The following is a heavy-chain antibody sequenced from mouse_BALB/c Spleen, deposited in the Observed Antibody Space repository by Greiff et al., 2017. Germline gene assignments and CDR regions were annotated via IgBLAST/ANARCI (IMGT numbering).Heavy chain of an antibody. CDR2: ISYDGSN. Sequence: DVKLQESGPGLVKPSQSLSLTCSVTGYSITSGYYWNWIRQFPGNKLEWMGYISYDGSNNYNPSLKNRISITRDTSKNQLFLKLNSVTTEDTATYYCARDANWDDHLDYWGQGTTLTVSS. CDR1: GYSITSGYY. V-gene: IGHV3-6*02. D-gene: IGHD4-1*01. J-gene: IGHJ2*01. CDR3: ARDANWDDHLDY.